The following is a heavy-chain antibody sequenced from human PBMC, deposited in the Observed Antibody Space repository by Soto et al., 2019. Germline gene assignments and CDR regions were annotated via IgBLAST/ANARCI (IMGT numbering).Heavy chain of an antibody. D-gene: IGHD5-18*01. CDR2: IVVGSGNT. CDR1: GFTFTSSA. Sequence: GASVKVSCQASGFTFTSSAVQWVRQARGQRLEWIGWIVVGSGNTNYAQKFQERVTITRDMSTSTAYMELSSLRSEDTAVYYCAAKSPNSYGPVDYWGQGTLVTVSS. J-gene: IGHJ4*02. CDR3: AAKSPNSYGPVDY. V-gene: IGHV1-58*01.